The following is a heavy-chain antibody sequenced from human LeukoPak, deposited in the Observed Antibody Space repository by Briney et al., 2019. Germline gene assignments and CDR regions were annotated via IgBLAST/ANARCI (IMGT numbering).Heavy chain of an antibody. Sequence: GGSLRLSCAASGFTFSRSDMVWLRQAPGKGLEWVSVIYTSGTTLYADSVKGRFTISRDSSKNTLYLQMNSLRAEDTAVYYCARQTYYLPDWGQGTLVTVSS. J-gene: IGHJ4*02. V-gene: IGHV3-66*04. CDR2: IYTSGTT. CDR1: GFTFSRSD. CDR3: ARQTYYLPD. D-gene: IGHD3-10*01.